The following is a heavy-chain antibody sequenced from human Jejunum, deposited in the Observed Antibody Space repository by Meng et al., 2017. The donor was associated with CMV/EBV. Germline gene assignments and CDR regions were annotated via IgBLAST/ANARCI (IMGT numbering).Heavy chain of an antibody. Sequence: AASGFTSSDWWMTWVRLAPGKGLEWVANIKEDGSEKYYVDSVRGRFTISRDNTRNSMYLQMNSLRVEDSAVYYCARDFGWFRIDPWGQGTRVTVSS. CDR1: GFTSSDWW. CDR3: ARDFGWFRIDP. CDR2: IKEDGSEK. V-gene: IGHV3-7*01. D-gene: IGHD6-19*01. J-gene: IGHJ5*02.